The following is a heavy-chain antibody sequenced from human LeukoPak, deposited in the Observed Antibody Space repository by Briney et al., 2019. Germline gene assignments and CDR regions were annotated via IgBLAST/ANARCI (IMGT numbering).Heavy chain of an antibody. CDR1: GGSISGYF. CDR2: IYYSGST. D-gene: IGHD2-15*01. V-gene: IGHV4-59*08. CDR3: ASGGDVVVVAATQLPDY. Sequence: SETLSLTCSVSGGSISGYFWSWIRQPPGKGLEWIGYIYYSGSTNYNPSLRSRVTISVDTSKNQFSLKLSSVTAADTAVYYCASGGDVVVVAATQLPDYWGQGTLVTVSS. J-gene: IGHJ4*02.